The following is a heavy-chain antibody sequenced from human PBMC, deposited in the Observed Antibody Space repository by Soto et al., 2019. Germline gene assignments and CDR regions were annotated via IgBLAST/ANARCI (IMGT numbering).Heavy chain of an antibody. V-gene: IGHV4-30-2*06. CDR1: GGSISNDNYS. J-gene: IGHJ6*02. CDR3: ARRLGGMDV. Sequence: SETLSLTCAVSGGSISNDNYSWTWIRQSPGKGLEWIGYIYHTGLTYYNPSLKSRVTISVDRSKDRFSLMLTSVTAADTAVYYCARRLGGMDVWGQGTTVTVSS. CDR2: IYHTGLT. D-gene: IGHD3-9*01.